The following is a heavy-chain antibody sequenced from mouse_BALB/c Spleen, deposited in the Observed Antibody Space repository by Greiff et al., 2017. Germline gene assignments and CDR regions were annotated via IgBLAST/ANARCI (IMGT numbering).Heavy chain of an antibody. CDR1: GYSFTDYN. V-gene: IGHV1S135*01. D-gene: IGHD1-1*01. J-gene: IGHJ3*01. CDR2: IDPYNGGT. Sequence: EVKLMESGPELVKPGASVKVSCKASGYSFTDYNMYWVKQSHGKSLEWIGYIDPYNGGTSYNQKFKGKATLTVDKSSSTAFMHLNSLTSEDSAVYYCASTPFITTVAPWFAYWGQGTLVTVSA. CDR3: ASTPFITTVAPWFAY.